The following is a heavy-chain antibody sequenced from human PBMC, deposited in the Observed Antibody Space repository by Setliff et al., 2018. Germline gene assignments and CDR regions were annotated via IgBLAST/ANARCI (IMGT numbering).Heavy chain of an antibody. Sequence: PGGSLRLSCEGSGFIFGSYAMGWVRQAPGEGLEWLSSISGSGTYTYTADSVKGRFTISRDNAKNSLYLQMNSLRAEDTAVYFCARHNTNLQPNDYWGQGTLVTVSS. CDR2: ISGSGTYT. CDR3: ARHNTNLQPNDY. V-gene: IGHV3-21*01. D-gene: IGHD1-1*01. CDR1: GFIFGSYA. J-gene: IGHJ4*02.